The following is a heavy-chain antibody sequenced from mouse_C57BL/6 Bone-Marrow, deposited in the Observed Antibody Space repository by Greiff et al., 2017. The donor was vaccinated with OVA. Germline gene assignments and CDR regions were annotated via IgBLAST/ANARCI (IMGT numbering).Heavy chain of an antibody. Sequence: QVQLQQSGTELVKPGASVKLSCKASGYTFTSYWMHWVKQRPGQGLEWIGNINPSNGGTNYNEKFKSKATLTVDKSSSTAYMQLSSLTSEDSAVYYCASSFITTVVADFDVWGTGTTVTVSS. V-gene: IGHV1-53*01. CDR3: ASSFITTVVADFDV. CDR1: GYTFTSYW. CDR2: INPSNGGT. J-gene: IGHJ1*03. D-gene: IGHD1-1*01.